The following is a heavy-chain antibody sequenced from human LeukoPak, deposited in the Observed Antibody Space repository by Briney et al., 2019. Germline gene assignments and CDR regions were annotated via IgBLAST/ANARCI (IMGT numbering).Heavy chain of an antibody. J-gene: IGHJ4*02. CDR3: ARYTSSWFFDS. CDR2: TYYRSKWYS. V-gene: IGHV6-1*01. Sequence: SQTLSLTCAISGGSVSSTSAARNWIRQSPSRGLEWLGRTYYRSKWYSDYAVFVRGRITVNPDTSTNQFSLQLNSVTPEDTAVYYCARYTSSWFFDSWGLGTLVTVSS. D-gene: IGHD6-13*01. CDR1: GGSVSSTSAA.